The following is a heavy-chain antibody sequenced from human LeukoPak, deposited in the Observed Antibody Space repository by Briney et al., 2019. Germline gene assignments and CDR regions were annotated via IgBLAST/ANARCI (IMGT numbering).Heavy chain of an antibody. CDR3: ARNPECGTPCFYGMDV. J-gene: IGHJ6*02. CDR1: GGSFRSQC. V-gene: IGHV4-59*11. CDR2: IYYRGST. D-gene: IGHD2-15*01. Sequence: PSESLSFSCSGSGGSFRSQCWSWSRQPPGKGLEWIGSIYYRGSTYYNPSLKSPVAISVDTSRNQFSLRLTSVTAADTAVYYCARNPECGTPCFYGMDVWGRGTRITVSS.